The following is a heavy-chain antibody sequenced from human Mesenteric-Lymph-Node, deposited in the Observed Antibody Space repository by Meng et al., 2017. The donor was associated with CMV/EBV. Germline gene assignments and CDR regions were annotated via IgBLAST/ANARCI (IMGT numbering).Heavy chain of an antibody. CDR3: ARDQVDYDFWSGYPPCYGMDV. CDR1: GYSFTGYN. Sequence: ASVKVSCKASGYSFTGYNMHWVRQAPGQGLEWMGWINPNSGGTNYAQKFQGRVTMTRDTSISTAYMELSRLRSDDTAVYYCARDQVDYDFWSGYPPCYGMDVWGQGTTVTVSS. J-gene: IGHJ6*02. CDR2: INPNSGGT. D-gene: IGHD3-3*01. V-gene: IGHV1-2*02.